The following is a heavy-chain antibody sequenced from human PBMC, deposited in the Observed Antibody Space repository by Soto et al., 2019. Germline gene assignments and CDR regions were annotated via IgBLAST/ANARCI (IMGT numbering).Heavy chain of an antibody. CDR1: GGTISSYY. CDR2: IYYSGST. Sequence: TSETLSLTCTVSGGTISSYYWSWIRKTTGKGLEWIGYIYYSGSTNYNPSLKSRVTISVDTSKNQFSLKLRSVTAADTAVYYCARNEGGQWQGSRWLQLGGMDVWGQGTTVTVSS. D-gene: IGHD1-1*01. V-gene: IGHV4-59*01. CDR3: ARNEGGQWQGSRWLQLGGMDV. J-gene: IGHJ6*02.